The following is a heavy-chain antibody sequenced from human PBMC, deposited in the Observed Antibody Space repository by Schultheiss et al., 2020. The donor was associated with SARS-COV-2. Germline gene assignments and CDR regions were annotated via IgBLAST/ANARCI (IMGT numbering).Heavy chain of an antibody. CDR2: IYYSGST. Sequence: SETLSLTCTVSGGSISSGGYYWSWIRQPPGKGLEWIGYIYYSGSTNYNPSLKSRVTISVDTSKNQFSLKLSSVTAADTAVYYCASVVPAATRHDAFDIWGQGTMVTVSS. CDR1: GGSISSGGYY. J-gene: IGHJ3*02. V-gene: IGHV4-61*08. CDR3: ASVVPAATRHDAFDI. D-gene: IGHD2-2*01.